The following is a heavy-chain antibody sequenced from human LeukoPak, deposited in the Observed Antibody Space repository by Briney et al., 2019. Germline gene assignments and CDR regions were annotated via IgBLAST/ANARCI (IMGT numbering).Heavy chain of an antibody. J-gene: IGHJ4*02. CDR3: ARGFCSGGSCYSYDY. Sequence: GASVKVSCKASGYTFSTYYMHWVRQAPGQGLEWMGVIDPSGGSTNYARKFQGRVTMTSDTSTSTVYMELSSLRSEDTAVYYCARGFCSGGSCYSYDYWGQGTLATVSS. D-gene: IGHD2-15*01. CDR1: GYTFSTYY. CDR2: IDPSGGST. V-gene: IGHV1-46*01.